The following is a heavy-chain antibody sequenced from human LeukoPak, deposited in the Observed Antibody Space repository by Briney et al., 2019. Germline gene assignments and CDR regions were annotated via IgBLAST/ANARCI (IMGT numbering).Heavy chain of an antibody. CDR1: GGTFSSYA. D-gene: IGHD1-26*01. Sequence: ASVKVSRKASGGTFSSYAMNWVRQAPGQGLEWMGWINTNTGNPTYAQDFTGRFVFSLDTSVSTTYLQISSLKAEDTAVYYRASGPSYSGSNEYFDSWGQGTLVTVSS. J-gene: IGHJ4*02. V-gene: IGHV7-4-1*02. CDR2: INTNTGNP. CDR3: ASGPSYSGSNEYFDS.